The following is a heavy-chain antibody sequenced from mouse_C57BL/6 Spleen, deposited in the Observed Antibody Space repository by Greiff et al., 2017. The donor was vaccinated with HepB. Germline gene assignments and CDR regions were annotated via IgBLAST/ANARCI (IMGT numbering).Heavy chain of an antibody. CDR1: GYTFTDYE. CDR3: TRGVGPRFAY. J-gene: IGHJ3*01. D-gene: IGHD4-1*01. CDR2: IDPETGGT. Sequence: VQLQQSGAELVRPGASVTLSCKASGYTFTDYEMHWVKQTPVHGLEWIGAIDPETGGTAYNQKFKGKAILTADKSSSTAYMELRSLTSEDSAVYYCTRGVGPRFAYWGQGTLVTVSA. V-gene: IGHV1-15*01.